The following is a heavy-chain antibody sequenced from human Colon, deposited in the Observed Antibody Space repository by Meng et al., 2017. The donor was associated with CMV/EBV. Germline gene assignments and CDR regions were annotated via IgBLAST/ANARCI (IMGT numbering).Heavy chain of an antibody. D-gene: IGHD4-11*01. CDR1: GFTFSAYP. CDR2: ISHDGATK. Sequence: GESLKISCAASGFTFSAYPMHWVRQAPGKGLEWVAIISHDGATKNYAESVKGRFSISRDNLQNTVTVQMNSPRGGDTALYYCARGSNSSLDPWGQGTLVTVSS. CDR3: ARGSNSSLDP. V-gene: IGHV3-30*04. J-gene: IGHJ5*02.